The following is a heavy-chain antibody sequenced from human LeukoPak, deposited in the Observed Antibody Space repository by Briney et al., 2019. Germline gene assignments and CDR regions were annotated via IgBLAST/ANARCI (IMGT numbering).Heavy chain of an antibody. Sequence: GESLKISCKGSGYSFTTYWIGWVRQMPGIGLEWMGFIYGGGTDTRYSPSFQGQVTISIDKSINTAYLQWSSLKASDTSIYYCARTGDGKYYFDYWGQGTLVTVSS. J-gene: IGHJ4*02. CDR1: GYSFTTYW. V-gene: IGHV5-51*01. D-gene: IGHD5-24*01. CDR2: IYGGGTDT. CDR3: ARTGDGKYYFDY.